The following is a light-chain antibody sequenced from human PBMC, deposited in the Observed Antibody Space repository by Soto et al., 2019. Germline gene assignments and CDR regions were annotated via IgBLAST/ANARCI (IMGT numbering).Light chain of an antibody. CDR2: GAS. V-gene: IGKV3-20*01. Sequence: ASQSVSSSYLAWYQQKPGQAPRLLIYGASSRATGIPDRFSVSGSGTDFTLTISRLEPEDFAVYYCQQYGSSRTFGQGTKVDI. CDR1: QSVSSSY. CDR3: QQYGSSRT. J-gene: IGKJ1*01.